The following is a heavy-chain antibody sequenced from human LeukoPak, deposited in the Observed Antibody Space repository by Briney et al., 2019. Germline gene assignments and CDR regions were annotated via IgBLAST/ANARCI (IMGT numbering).Heavy chain of an antibody. V-gene: IGHV3-23*01. CDR2: ISSSGGTT. Sequence: GGSLRLSCAASGFTFSTYAVNWVRQAPGKGLEWVSAISSSGGTTYYADSVKGRFSISRDNSKNTLYLRMNSPRAEDTAIYYCAKDRRYSFDYWGQGILVTVSS. CDR3: AKDRRYSFDY. CDR1: GFTFSTYA. J-gene: IGHJ4*02. D-gene: IGHD3-10*01.